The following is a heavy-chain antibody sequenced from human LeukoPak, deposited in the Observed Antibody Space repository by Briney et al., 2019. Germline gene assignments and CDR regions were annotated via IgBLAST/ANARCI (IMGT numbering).Heavy chain of an antibody. CDR2: LSDSGGKT. J-gene: IGHJ4*02. Sequence: PGGSLRLSYAASGFVFGSYAMSWVRQAPGKGLEWVSTLSDSGGKTYYADSVKGRFTISRDNSKNTLYLQMNSLRAEDTAVYYCAKVGLRLGGDYWGQGTLVTVSS. CDR1: GFVFGSYA. CDR3: AKVGLRLGGDY. D-gene: IGHD4-17*01. V-gene: IGHV3-23*01.